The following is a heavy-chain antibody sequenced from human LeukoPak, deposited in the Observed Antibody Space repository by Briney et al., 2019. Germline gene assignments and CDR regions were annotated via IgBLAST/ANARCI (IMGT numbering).Heavy chain of an antibody. CDR1: GFTFSSYS. J-gene: IGHJ4*02. Sequence: GGSLRLSCAASGFTFSSYSMNWVRQAPGKGLEWVSFISTSSIYIYYADSVKGRFTISRDNAKNSLYLQMNSLRAEDTAVYYCVRVDSSGYGLHWGLDYWGQGTLVTVSS. D-gene: IGHD3-22*01. CDR2: ISTSSIYI. V-gene: IGHV3-21*01. CDR3: VRVDSSGYGLHWGLDY.